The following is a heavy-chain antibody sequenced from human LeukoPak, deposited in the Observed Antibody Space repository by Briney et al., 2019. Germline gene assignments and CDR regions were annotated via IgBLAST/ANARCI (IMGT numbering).Heavy chain of an antibody. J-gene: IGHJ5*02. D-gene: IGHD3-22*01. Sequence: PSETLSLTCTVSGASTSSGSYYWSWIRQPAGKGLEWIGRIYTGGSTNYNPSLKSRVTISADMSKNQFSLKLRSVTAADTAVYYCARDGLTMIAWGQGTLVTVSS. V-gene: IGHV4-61*02. CDR2: IYTGGST. CDR3: ARDGLTMIA. CDR1: GASTSSGSYY.